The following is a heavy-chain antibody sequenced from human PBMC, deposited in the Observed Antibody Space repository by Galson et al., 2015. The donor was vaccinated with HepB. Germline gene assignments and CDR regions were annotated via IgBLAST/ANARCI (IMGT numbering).Heavy chain of an antibody. V-gene: IGHV1-18*01. J-gene: IGHJ3*02. CDR1: GYTFTSYG. Sequence: SGAEVKKPGASVKVTCKASGYTFTSYGITWGRQAPGQGLEWMGWVSGHNGDTNYAQKFQGRVTLTTDTSTSTAYMELRSLRSDDTAVYYCARSRACDIWGQGTKVIVSS. D-gene: IGHD5/OR15-5a*01. CDR2: VSGHNGDT. CDR3: ARSRACDI.